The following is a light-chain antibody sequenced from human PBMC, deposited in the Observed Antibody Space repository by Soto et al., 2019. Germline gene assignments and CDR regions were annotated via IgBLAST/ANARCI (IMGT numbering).Light chain of an antibody. CDR1: QGISNY. CDR2: GAS. Sequence: DIQMTQSPSSLSASVGDRVTIACRASQGISNYLAWYQQKPGKVPNLLIYGASTLQSGVPFRFSGSGSGTDFSLTISSRQPEDAATYYCQKYNSAPWTFGQGTKVEIK. V-gene: IGKV1-27*01. CDR3: QKYNSAPWT. J-gene: IGKJ1*01.